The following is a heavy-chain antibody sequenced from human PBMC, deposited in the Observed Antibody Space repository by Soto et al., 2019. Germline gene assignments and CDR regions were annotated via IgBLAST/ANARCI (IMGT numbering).Heavy chain of an antibody. CDR3: ARSPSWFGEGYYYYGMDV. V-gene: IGHV4-39*01. D-gene: IGHD3-10*01. CDR2: IYYSGST. J-gene: IGHJ6*02. CDR1: GGSISSSSYY. Sequence: PSETLSLTCTVSGGSISSSSYYWGWIRQPPGKGLEWIGSIYYSGSTYYNPSLKSRVTISVDTSKNQFSLKLSSVTAADTAVYYCARSPSWFGEGYYYYGMDVWGQGTTVTVSS.